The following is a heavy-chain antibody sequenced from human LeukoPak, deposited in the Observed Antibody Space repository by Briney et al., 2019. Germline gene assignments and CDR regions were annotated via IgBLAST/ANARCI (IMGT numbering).Heavy chain of an antibody. CDR1: GFTFSSYA. J-gene: IGHJ6*03. Sequence: GRSLRLSCAASGFTFSSYAMHWVRQAPGKGLEWVAVISYDGSNKYYADSVKGRFTISRDNSKNTLYLQMNSLRAEDTAVYYCAKFGELYYYYYMDVWGKGTTVTVSS. V-gene: IGHV3-30-3*02. CDR2: ISYDGSNK. D-gene: IGHD3-16*01. CDR3: AKFGELYYYYYMDV.